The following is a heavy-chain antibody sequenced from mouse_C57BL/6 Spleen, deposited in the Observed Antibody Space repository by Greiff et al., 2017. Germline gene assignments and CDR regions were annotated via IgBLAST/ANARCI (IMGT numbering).Heavy chain of an antibody. D-gene: IGHD1-1*01. J-gene: IGHJ2*01. V-gene: IGHV1-64*01. Sequence: VQLQQPGAELVKPGASVKLSCKASGYTFTSYWMHWVKQRPGQGLEWIGMIHPNSGSTNYNEKFKSKATLTVDKSSSTAYMQLSSLTSEDSAVYYCAKGGYYGSGGYGDYGGQGTTLTVSS. CDR1: GYTFTSYW. CDR3: AKGGYYGSGGYGDY. CDR2: IHPNSGST.